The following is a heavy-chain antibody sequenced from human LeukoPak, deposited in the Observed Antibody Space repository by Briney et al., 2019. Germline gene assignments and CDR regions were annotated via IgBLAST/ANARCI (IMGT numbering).Heavy chain of an antibody. CDR2: IYANSGTT. CDR1: GFAFSFYA. CDR3: AKPVSGGLAVTANWFHP. V-gene: IGHV3-23*01. D-gene: IGHD6-19*01. J-gene: IGHJ5*01. Sequence: GGSLRLSCAASGFAFSFYAMSWLRQPPGKGLEWVSTIYANSGTTSYAASVRGRFTISRDNSKNTLYLQVNTLRADDTATYYCAKPVSGGLAVTANWFHPWGQGTLVVVSS.